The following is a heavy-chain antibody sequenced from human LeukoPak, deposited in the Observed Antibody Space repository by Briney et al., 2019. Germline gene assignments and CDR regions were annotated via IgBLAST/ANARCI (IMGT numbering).Heavy chain of an antibody. D-gene: IGHD5-12*01. CDR2: INSDGSST. J-gene: IGHJ3*02. CDR1: GFTFSSYW. Sequence: GGSLRLSCAASGFTFSSYWMHWVRQAPGKGLVWVSRINSDGSSTTYADSVKGRFTISRDNAKSTLYLQMNSLRAEDTAVYYCARRDSGYDNRAFDIWGQGTMVTVSS. V-gene: IGHV3-74*01. CDR3: ARRDSGYDNRAFDI.